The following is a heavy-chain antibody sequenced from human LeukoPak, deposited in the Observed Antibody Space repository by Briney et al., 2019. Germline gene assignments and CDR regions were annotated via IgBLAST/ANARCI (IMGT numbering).Heavy chain of an antibody. V-gene: IGHV1-69*01. J-gene: IGHJ5*02. CDR1: GGTINNFA. Sequence: SVKVSCKVAGGTINNFAISWVRQAPGQGLEWLGGLSPVLATYAQKFQGRVTITAGESTDTVYMELGSLTSEDTATYFCARDREISARPGGWFDPWGQGTLVTVSS. CDR2: LSPVLA. D-gene: IGHD6-6*01. CDR3: ARDREISARPGGWFDP.